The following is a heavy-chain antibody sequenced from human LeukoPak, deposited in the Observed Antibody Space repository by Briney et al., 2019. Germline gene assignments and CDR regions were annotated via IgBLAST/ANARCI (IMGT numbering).Heavy chain of an antibody. CDR2: IYHSGST. J-gene: IGHJ4*02. CDR3: ARGPNPMGVPAVPPDY. D-gene: IGHD2-2*01. CDR1: GGSISSYY. Sequence: SETLSLTCTVSGGSISSYYWSWIRQPPGKGLEWIGYIYHSGSTYYNPSLKSRVTISVDRSKNQFSLKLSSVTAADTAVYYCARGPNPMGVPAVPPDYWGQGTLVTVSS. V-gene: IGHV4-59*12.